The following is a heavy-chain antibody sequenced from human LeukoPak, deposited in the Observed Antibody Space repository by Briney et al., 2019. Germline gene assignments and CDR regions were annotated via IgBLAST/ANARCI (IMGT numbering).Heavy chain of an antibody. V-gene: IGHV4-4*07. D-gene: IGHD6-13*01. J-gene: IGHJ4*02. Sequence: PSETLSLTCTVSSGSISSYYWSWIRQPAGKGLEWIGRIYTSGSTNYNPSLKSRVTMSVDTSKNQFSLKLSSVTAADTAVYYCAREGSYSSSWDFDYWGQGTLVTVSS. CDR1: SGSISSYY. CDR2: IYTSGST. CDR3: AREGSYSSSWDFDY.